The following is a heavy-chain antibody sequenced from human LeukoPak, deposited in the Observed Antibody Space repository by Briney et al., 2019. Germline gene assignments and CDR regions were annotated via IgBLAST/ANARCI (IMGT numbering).Heavy chain of an antibody. D-gene: IGHD2-2*01. CDR2: INHSGST. J-gene: IGHJ5*02. V-gene: IGHV4-34*01. Sequence: SETLSLTCAVYGGSFSGYYWSWIRQPPGKGLEWIGEINHSGSTNYNPSLKSRVTISVDTSKNQFSLKLSSVTAADTAVYYCAREVVVVAPAAMASYNWFDPWGQGTLVTVSS. CDR1: GGSFSGYY. CDR3: AREVVVVAPAAMASYNWFDP.